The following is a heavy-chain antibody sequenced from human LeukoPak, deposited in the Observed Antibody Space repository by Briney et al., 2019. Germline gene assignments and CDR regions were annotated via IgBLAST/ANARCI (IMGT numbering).Heavy chain of an antibody. CDR2: IYSGGST. V-gene: IGHV3-53*01. Sequence: PGGSLRLSCAASGFTFSSYAMSWVRQAPGKGLEWVSVIYSGGSTYYADSVKGRFTISRDNSKNTLYLQMNSLRVEDTAVYYCARGTTSMIVPISWGQGTLVTVSS. D-gene: IGHD3-22*01. CDR1: GFTFSSYA. J-gene: IGHJ5*02. CDR3: ARGTTSMIVPIS.